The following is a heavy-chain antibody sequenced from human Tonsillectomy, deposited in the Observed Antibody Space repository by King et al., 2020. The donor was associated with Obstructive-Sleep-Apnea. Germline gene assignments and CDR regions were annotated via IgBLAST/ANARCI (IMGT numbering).Heavy chain of an antibody. CDR3: ARDPRSIECSTPSCTADWYFDL. CDR2: IYHSGST. D-gene: IGHD2-2*01. V-gene: IGHV4-4*02. Sequence: VQLQESGPGLVKPSGTLSLTCAVSGGSIGSSNWWSWVRQPPWKGLEWIGEIYHSGSTNNNPSLKSRVTISLDKSKNQFALKLTSVTAADTAVYYCARDPRSIECSTPSCTADWYFDLWGRGTLVSVSS. J-gene: IGHJ2*01. CDR1: GGSIGSSNW.